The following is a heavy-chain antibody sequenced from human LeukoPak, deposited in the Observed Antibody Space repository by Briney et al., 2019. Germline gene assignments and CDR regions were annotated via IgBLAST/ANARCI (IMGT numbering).Heavy chain of an antibody. Sequence: GGSLRLSCAASGFTFSSYGMHWVRQAPGKGLEWVAVISYDVSNKYYADSVKGRFTISRDNSKNTLYLQMNSLRAEETAVYYCAKDLSLADYIWGSYRQGLDYWGQGTLVTVSS. V-gene: IGHV3-30*18. CDR3: AKDLSLADYIWGSYRQGLDY. J-gene: IGHJ4*02. D-gene: IGHD3-16*02. CDR2: ISYDVSNK. CDR1: GFTFSSYG.